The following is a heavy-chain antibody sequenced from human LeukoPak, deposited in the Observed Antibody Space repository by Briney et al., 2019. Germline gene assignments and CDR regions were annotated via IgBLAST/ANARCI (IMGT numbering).Heavy chain of an antibody. CDR3: ARSIIVVGSAFDI. CDR1: GGSISSGGYY. Sequence: SETLSLTCTVSGGSISSGGYYWSWISQHPGKGLEWIGYIYYSGSTYYNPSLKSRVTISVDTSKNQFSLKLSSVTAADTAVYYCARSIIVVGSAFDIWGQGTMVTVSS. CDR2: IYYSGST. J-gene: IGHJ3*02. V-gene: IGHV4-31*03. D-gene: IGHD2-15*01.